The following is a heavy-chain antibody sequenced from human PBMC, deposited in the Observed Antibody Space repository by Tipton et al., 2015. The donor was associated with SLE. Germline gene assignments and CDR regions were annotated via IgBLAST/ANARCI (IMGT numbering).Heavy chain of an antibody. CDR1: GGSINNYY. CDR2: IYNSGGT. Sequence: TLSLTCTVSGGSINNYYWTWIRQPPGKGLEWIGHIYNSGGTNSNPSFKSRVTISADTSKSQFSLRLNSVTAADAAVYYCARRVGYSSSSWYFDLWGRGTLVTVSS. D-gene: IGHD6-6*01. V-gene: IGHV4-59*01. J-gene: IGHJ2*01. CDR3: ARRVGYSSSSWYFDL.